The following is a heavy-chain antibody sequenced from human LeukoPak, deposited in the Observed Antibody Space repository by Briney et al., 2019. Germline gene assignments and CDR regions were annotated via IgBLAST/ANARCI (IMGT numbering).Heavy chain of an antibody. D-gene: IGHD6-19*01. V-gene: IGHV3-23*01. Sequence: GGSLRLSCAASGFTFSSYAMSWVRQAPGKGLEWVSATSGSGGSTYYADSVKGRFTISRDNSKSTLYLQMNSLRAEDTAVYYCAKDTASSGWYHWGQGTLVTVSS. J-gene: IGHJ5*02. CDR2: TSGSGGST. CDR3: AKDTASSGWYH. CDR1: GFTFSSYA.